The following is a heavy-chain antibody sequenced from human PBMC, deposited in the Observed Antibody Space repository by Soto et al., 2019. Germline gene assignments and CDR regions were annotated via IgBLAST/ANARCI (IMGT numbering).Heavy chain of an antibody. CDR1: GFTFDDYT. J-gene: IGHJ4*02. V-gene: IGHV3-43*01. CDR3: AAGDMDY. CDR2: ISWEGESR. D-gene: IGHD6-19*01. Sequence: GGSLRLSCAASGFTFDDYTMHWVRQAPGKGLEWVSLISWEGESRYHADSVRGRFTISRDNSKNSVYLQMNNVRTEDTALYYCAAGDMDYWGQGTLVTVSS.